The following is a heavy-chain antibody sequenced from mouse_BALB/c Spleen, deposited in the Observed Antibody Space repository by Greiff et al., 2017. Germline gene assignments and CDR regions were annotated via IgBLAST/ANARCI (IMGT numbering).Heavy chain of an antibody. D-gene: IGHD2-4*01. J-gene: IGHJ3*01. CDR3: ARKGYDSWCAY. CDR1: GYTFTDYA. V-gene: IGHV1S137*01. Sequence: VQLQQSGAELVRPGVSVKISCKGSGYTFTDYAMHWVKQSHAKSLEWIGVISTYYGDASYNQKFKGKATMTVDKSSSTAYMDLARLTSEDSAIYYCARKGYDSWCAYWGQGTLVTVSA. CDR2: ISTYYGDA.